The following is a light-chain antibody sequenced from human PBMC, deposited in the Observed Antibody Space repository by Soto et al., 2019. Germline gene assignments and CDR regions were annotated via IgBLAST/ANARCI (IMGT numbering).Light chain of an antibody. CDR1: QGISNF. CDR3: QKYNSAPLT. Sequence: DIQMTQSPSSLSASVGDRDTITCRASQGISNFLAWYQQKPGKAPELLIYGASTLPSGVPSRFSGSGSGTDFTLAISSLQPEDAATYYCQKYNSAPLTFGGGTKVEIK. J-gene: IGKJ4*01. CDR2: GAS. V-gene: IGKV1-27*01.